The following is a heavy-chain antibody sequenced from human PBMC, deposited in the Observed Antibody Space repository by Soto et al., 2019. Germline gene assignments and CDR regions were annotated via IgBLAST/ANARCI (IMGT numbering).Heavy chain of an antibody. CDR3: ARGRIVVVVAATRYWFDP. Sequence: SETLSLTCAVYGGSFSGYYWSWIRQPPGKGLEWIGEINHSGSTNYNPSLKSRVTISVDTSKNQFSLKLSSVTAADTAVYYCARGRIVVVVAATRYWFDPWGQGTLVTVSS. D-gene: IGHD2-15*01. CDR1: GGSFSGYY. V-gene: IGHV4-34*01. J-gene: IGHJ5*02. CDR2: INHSGST.